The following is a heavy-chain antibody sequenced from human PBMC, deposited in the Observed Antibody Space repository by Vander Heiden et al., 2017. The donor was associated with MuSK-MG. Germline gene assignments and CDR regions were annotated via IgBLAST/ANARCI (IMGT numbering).Heavy chain of an antibody. CDR1: GGSFSGYY. CDR2: INHSGST. D-gene: IGHD4-17*01. V-gene: IGHV4-34*01. J-gene: IGHJ4*02. CDR3: ARGRANDYGGNRYFDY. Sequence: QVQLQQWGAGLLKPSETLSLTCAGYGGSFSGYYWSWIRQPPGKGLEWIGEINHSGSTNYNPSLKSRVTISVDTSKNQFSLKLSSVTAADTAVYYCARGRANDYGGNRYFDYWGQGTLVTVSS.